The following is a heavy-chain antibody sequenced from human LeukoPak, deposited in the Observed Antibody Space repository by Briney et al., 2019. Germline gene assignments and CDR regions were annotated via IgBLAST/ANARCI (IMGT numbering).Heavy chain of an antibody. Sequence: PSETLSLTCAVYGGSFSGYYWSWLRQPPGKGLEWIGEINHSGSTNYNPSLKSRVTISADTSKNQFSLKLSSVTAADTAVCYCARKGVYLNDWGQGTLVTVSS. V-gene: IGHV4-34*01. J-gene: IGHJ4*02. CDR1: GGSFSGYY. CDR2: INHSGST. CDR3: ARKGVYLND. D-gene: IGHD2-8*01.